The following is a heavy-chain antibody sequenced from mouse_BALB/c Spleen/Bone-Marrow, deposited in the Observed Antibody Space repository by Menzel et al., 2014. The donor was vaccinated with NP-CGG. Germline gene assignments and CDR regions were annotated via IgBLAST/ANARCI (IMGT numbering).Heavy chain of an antibody. CDR1: GFSLTSYG. CDR2: IWSGGST. J-gene: IGHJ3*01. V-gene: IGHV2-2*02. D-gene: IGHD1-2*01. CDR3: AGITTALAY. Sequence: QVQLQQSGPGLVQPSQSLSITCTVSGFSLTSYGVHWVRQSPGKGLEWLGVIWSGGSTDYNAAFISRLSNSKDNSRSQVFFKMNSLQANDTAIYYCAGITTALAYWGQGTLVTVSA.